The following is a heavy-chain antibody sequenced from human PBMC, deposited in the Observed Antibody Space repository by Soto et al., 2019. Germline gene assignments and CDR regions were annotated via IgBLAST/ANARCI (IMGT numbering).Heavy chain of an antibody. CDR2: IYWDDDK. J-gene: IGHJ4*02. CDR3: AHMSGIQLWFYLDY. CDR1: GFSLSTSGVG. V-gene: IGHV2-5*02. Sequence: QITLKESGPTLVKPTQTLTLTCTFSGFSLSTSGVGVGWIRQPPGKALEWLALIYWDDDKRYSPSLKSRLTINNDTSKNQVVLTMTNMDPVDTATYYCAHMSGIQLWFYLDYWGQGTLVTVSS. D-gene: IGHD5-18*01.